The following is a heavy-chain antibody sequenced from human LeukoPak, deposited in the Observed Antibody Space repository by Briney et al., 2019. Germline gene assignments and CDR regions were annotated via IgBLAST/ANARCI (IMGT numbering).Heavy chain of an antibody. V-gene: IGHV4-61*01. Sequence: SETLSLTCTVSGGSVSSGSYYWSWIRQPPRKGLEWIGYIYYSGSTNYNPSLKSRVTISVDTSKNQFSLKLSSVTAADTAVYYCARAVVVVAATFWFDPWGQGTLVTVSS. CDR3: ARAVVVVAATFWFDP. J-gene: IGHJ5*02. D-gene: IGHD2-15*01. CDR1: GGSVSSGSYY. CDR2: IYYSGST.